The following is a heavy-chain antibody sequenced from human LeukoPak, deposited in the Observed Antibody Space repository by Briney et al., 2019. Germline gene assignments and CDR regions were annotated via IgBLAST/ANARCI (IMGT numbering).Heavy chain of an antibody. CDR3: ARTAYDILTGYFQPNWFDP. J-gene: IGHJ5*02. Sequence: ASVKVSCKASGYTYINYGISWVRQAPGQGLEWMGWISGYNGNIKIVQKFRGRVTMTTDTSTSTAYIELRSLRSDDTAVYYCARTAYDILTGYFQPNWFDPWGQGTLVTVSS. CDR2: ISGYNGNI. D-gene: IGHD3-9*01. V-gene: IGHV1-18*01. CDR1: GYTYINYG.